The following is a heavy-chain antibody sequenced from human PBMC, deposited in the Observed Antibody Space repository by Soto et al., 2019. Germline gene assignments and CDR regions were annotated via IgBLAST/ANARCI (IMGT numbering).Heavy chain of an antibody. CDR2: ISSSSSTI. V-gene: IGHV3-48*02. Sequence: GGSLRLSCAASGFTFSSYSMNWVRQAPGKGLEWVSYISSSSSTIYYADSVKGRFTISRDNAKNSLYLQMNSLRDEDTAVYYCARDATIFGVVIISGMDVWGQGTTVTVSS. J-gene: IGHJ6*02. CDR1: GFTFSSYS. D-gene: IGHD3-3*01. CDR3: ARDATIFGVVIISGMDV.